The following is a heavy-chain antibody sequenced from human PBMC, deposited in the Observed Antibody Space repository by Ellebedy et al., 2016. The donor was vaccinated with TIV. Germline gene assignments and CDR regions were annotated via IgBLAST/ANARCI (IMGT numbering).Heavy chain of an antibody. V-gene: IGHV1-18*01. CDR2: ISAYNGNT. CDR3: ATDRGGYYAFDY. CDR1: GYTFTSYG. D-gene: IGHD3-22*01. Sequence: ASVKVSXKASGYTFTSYGISWVRQAPGQGLEWMGWISAYNGNTNYAQKLQGRVTMTTDTSTSTAYMELRSLRSDDTAVYYCATDRGGYYAFDYWGQGTLVTVSS. J-gene: IGHJ4*02.